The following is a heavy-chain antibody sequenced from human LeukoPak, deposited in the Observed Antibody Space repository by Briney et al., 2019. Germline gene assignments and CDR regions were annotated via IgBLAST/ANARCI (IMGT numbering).Heavy chain of an antibody. D-gene: IGHD6-19*01. Sequence: SETLSLTCTVSGGSISSSYWSWIRQPPGKGPEWIGYIAYSGTTTYNPSLKRRVTISLDTSKNQFSLRLSSVTAADTAVYYCASRSTVPGSGGWPPIDSWGQGTLVTVSS. CDR2: IAYSGTT. CDR1: GGSISSSY. V-gene: IGHV4-59*01. CDR3: ASRSTVPGSGGWPPIDS. J-gene: IGHJ4*02.